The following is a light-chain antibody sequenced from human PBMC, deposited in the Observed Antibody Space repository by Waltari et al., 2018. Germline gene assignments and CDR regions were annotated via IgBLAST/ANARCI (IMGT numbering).Light chain of an antibody. Sequence: SSELTQDPAVSVALGQTVRLTCQGASLRTSYLSWFHQKPGQAPALVIYGKNNRPSGIPDRFSASSSGSTASLTIIGAQAEDEADYYCHSRDSSGNVLIGGGTKLTVV. CDR1: SLRTSY. CDR2: GKN. V-gene: IGLV3-19*01. CDR3: HSRDSSGNVL. J-gene: IGLJ2*01.